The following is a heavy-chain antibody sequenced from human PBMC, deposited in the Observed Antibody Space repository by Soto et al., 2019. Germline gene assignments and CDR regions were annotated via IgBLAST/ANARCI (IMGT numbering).Heavy chain of an antibody. V-gene: IGHV3-23*01. CDR1: GFTFTTDA. J-gene: IGHJ4*02. D-gene: IGHD3-3*01. CDR3: AKMNDFWSGLGYFDY. CDR2: ISGSGGST. Sequence: GGSLRLSCAASGFTFTTDAMSWVRQAPGKGLEWVSGISGSGGSTYYADSVKGRVTISRDNSKNTLYLQMNSLRAEDTAVYYCAKMNDFWSGLGYFDYWGQGTLVTVSS.